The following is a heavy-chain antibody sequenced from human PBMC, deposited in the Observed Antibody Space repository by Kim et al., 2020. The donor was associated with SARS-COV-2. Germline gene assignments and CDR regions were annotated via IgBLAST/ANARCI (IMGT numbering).Heavy chain of an antibody. D-gene: IGHD3-22*01. CDR3: TRDVVAYYDSSGYYFFDY. Sequence: KGRFTISRDDSKSIAYLQMNSLKTEDTAVYYCTRDVVAYYDSSGYYFFDYWGQGTLVTVSS. J-gene: IGHJ4*02. V-gene: IGHV3-49*02.